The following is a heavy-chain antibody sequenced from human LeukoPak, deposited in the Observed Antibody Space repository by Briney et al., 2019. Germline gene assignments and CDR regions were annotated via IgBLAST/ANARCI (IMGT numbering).Heavy chain of an antibody. J-gene: IGHJ6*03. CDR3: ARPQAPYYYYYYYYMDV. CDR1: GYTFTSYD. Sequence: ASVKVSCKASGYTFTSYDINWVRQATGQGLEWMGWMNPNSGNTGYAQKFQGRVTMTRNTSISTAYMELSSLRSEDTAVYYCARPQAPYYYYYYYYMDVWGKGTTVTVSS. D-gene: IGHD3-10*01. CDR2: MNPNSGNT. V-gene: IGHV1-8*01.